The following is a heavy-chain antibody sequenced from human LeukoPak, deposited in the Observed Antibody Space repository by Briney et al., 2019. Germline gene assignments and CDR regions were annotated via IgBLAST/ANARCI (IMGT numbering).Heavy chain of an antibody. CDR1: GEIDSSYG. V-gene: IGHV1-18*01. CDR2: ISTHNGNT. Sequence: ASVKVSCKASGEIDSSYGISWVRQAPGQGPEWMGWISTHNGNTNYAQKAQGRVIMTTDTSTSTAYMELRSLRSDDTAVYYCANRPHDYGDYGDAFDIWGQGTMVTVAS. J-gene: IGHJ3*02. D-gene: IGHD4-17*01. CDR3: ANRPHDYGDYGDAFDI.